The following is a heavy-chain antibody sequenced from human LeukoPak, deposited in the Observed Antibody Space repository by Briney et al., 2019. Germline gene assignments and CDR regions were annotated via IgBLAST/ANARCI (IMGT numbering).Heavy chain of an antibody. CDR2: IAPNSGGT. CDR1: GYTFTGYR. D-gene: IGHD6-6*01. J-gene: IGHJ4*02. CDR3: AREYSSSSGRLYDY. V-gene: IGHV1-2*02. Sequence: GASVKVSCKASGYTFTGYRMHWVRQAPGQGLEWMGWIAPNSGGTNYAQKFQGRVTMTRDTSISTAYMEVSRLRSDDTAVYYCAREYSSSSGRLYDYWGQGTLVTVSS.